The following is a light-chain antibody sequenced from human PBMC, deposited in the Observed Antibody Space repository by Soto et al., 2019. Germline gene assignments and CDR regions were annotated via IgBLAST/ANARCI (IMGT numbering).Light chain of an antibody. CDR2: DVT. J-gene: IGLJ1*01. V-gene: IGLV2-14*01. CDR1: SSDVGGCNY. CDR3: SSYTSSSTPYV. Sequence: QSVLAQPASVPGSPGQSITISCTGTSSDVGGCNYVSWYQQHPVKAPKLMIYDVTNRPSGVSDRFSGSKSGNTASLTISGLQAEDEADYYCSSYTSSSTPYVFGTGTKVTVL.